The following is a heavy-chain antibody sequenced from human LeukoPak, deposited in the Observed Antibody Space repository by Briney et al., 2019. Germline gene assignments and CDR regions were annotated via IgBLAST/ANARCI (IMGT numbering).Heavy chain of an antibody. CDR3: ASVLYCSGGSCYNDAFDI. D-gene: IGHD2-15*01. J-gene: IGHJ3*02. Sequence: PGGSLRLSCAASGFTFSSYSMNWVRQAPGKGLEWVSSISSSSSYIYYADSVKGRFTISRDKAKNSLYLQMNSLRAEDTAVYYCASVLYCSGGSCYNDAFDIWGQGTMVTVSP. CDR1: GFTFSSYS. V-gene: IGHV3-21*01. CDR2: ISSSSSYI.